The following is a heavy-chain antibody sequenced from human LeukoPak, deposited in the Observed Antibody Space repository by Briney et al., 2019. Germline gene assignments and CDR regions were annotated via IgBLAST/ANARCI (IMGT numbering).Heavy chain of an antibody. Sequence: GGSLRLPCVTSGFTFSGYWMHWVRQGPEKGLELVSRIDNDGHGIIYADSVKGRFTTSRDNVKNTLYLQMNSLRVEDTAVYYCAAGGGWDPSFGVVTHIAAWGKGTTVVVS. D-gene: IGHD3-3*01. V-gene: IGHV3-74*01. CDR3: AAGGGWDPSFGVVTHIAA. CDR2: IDNDGHGI. J-gene: IGHJ6*03. CDR1: GFTFSGYW.